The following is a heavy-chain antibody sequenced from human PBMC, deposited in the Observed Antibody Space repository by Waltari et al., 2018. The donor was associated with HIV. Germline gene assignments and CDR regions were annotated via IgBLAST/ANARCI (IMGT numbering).Heavy chain of an antibody. J-gene: IGHJ6*02. CDR3: ATYCSGGSCYGYYYGMDV. CDR2: INPIVGTA. Sequence: QVQLVQSGAEVKKPGSSVKVSCKASGGTFSSYAISWVRQAPGQGVGWMGGINPIVGTANDARRFQGRVTITADESTSTAYMELSSLRSEDTAVYYCATYCSGGSCYGYYYGMDVWGQGTTVTVSS. CDR1: GGTFSSYA. D-gene: IGHD2-15*01. V-gene: IGHV1-69*12.